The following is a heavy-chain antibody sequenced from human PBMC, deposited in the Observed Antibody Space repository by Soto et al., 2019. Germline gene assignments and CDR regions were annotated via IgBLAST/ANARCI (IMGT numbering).Heavy chain of an antibody. CDR1: GFSFSNYW. Sequence: GSLRLSCVASGFSFSNYWMTWVRQAPGKGLEWVSLIGESGTPTYYADSVKGRFTISRDNSGNTLFLEMYSLRAEDTAVYYCARYIPGVRYYGMDVWGQGTTVTVS. V-gene: IGHV3-23*01. J-gene: IGHJ6*02. CDR2: IGESGTPT. D-gene: IGHD2-2*01. CDR3: ARYIPGVRYYGMDV.